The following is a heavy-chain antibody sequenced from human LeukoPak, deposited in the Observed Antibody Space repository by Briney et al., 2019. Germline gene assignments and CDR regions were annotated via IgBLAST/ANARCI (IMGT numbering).Heavy chain of an antibody. J-gene: IGHJ4*02. CDR1: GYTFTDYY. CDR3: ARDLDSSGYCYVFRY. CDR2: INPNSGGT. V-gene: IGHV1-2*02. D-gene: IGHD3-22*01. Sequence: ASVKVSCEASGYTFTDYYIHWVRQAPGQGLEWMGWINPNSGGTKYAQRFQGRVTMTRDTSIGTAYMEVSRLKSDDTAVYYCARDLDSSGYCYVFRYWGQGALVTVSS.